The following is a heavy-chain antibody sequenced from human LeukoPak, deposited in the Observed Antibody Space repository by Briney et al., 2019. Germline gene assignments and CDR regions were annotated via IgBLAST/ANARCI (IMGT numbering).Heavy chain of an antibody. D-gene: IGHD2-15*01. CDR3: AFYCSGPSCATD. CDR2: IRSTGGGT. Sequence: GGTLRLSCAASGFTFTSYIMSWVRQAPGQGLEWVSDIRSTGGGTSSVNSVKGRFTISSYKSKNTLYLQMNSLRAEDTAVYYCAFYCSGPSCATDWGEGTLVTV. CDR1: GFTFTSYI. J-gene: IGHJ4*02. V-gene: IGHV3-23*01.